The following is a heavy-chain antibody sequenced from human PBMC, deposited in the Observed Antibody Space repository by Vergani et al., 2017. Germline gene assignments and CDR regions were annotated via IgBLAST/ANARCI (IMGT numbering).Heavy chain of an antibody. CDR1: GFTFNHYA. V-gene: IGHV3-23*01. Sequence: EVQLLESGGDLVQPGGSLRLSCAASGFTFNHYAMNWVRQAPGKGLEWVSGISGSGGSTYYAGSVKGRFTISRDNSKNTLYLQMNSLRAEDTAVYYCAKDSVWFDPWGQGTLVTVSS. CDR3: AKDSVWFDP. D-gene: IGHD3-10*01. J-gene: IGHJ5*02. CDR2: ISGSGGST.